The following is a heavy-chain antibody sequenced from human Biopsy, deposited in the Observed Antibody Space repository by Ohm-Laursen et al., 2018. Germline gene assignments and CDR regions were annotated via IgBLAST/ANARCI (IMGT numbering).Heavy chain of an antibody. V-gene: IGHV4-39*01. Sequence: TLSLTCSASGGSISNNNYYWGWIRQPPGKGLEWIGSIFYRGSTHYKPSLKSRVNISVDTSKTQFSLKLNSVTAADTAVYYCARDYDTSGYYYVSWGQGTLVTVSS. CDR1: GGSISNNNYY. J-gene: IGHJ5*02. CDR2: IFYRGST. CDR3: ARDYDTSGYYYVS. D-gene: IGHD3-22*01.